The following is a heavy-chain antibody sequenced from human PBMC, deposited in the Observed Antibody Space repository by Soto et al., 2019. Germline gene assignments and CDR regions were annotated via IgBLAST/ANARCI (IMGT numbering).Heavy chain of an antibody. CDR3: ARIASGDYGYYWYFDL. CDR2: IFSNDEK. Sequence: QVTLKESGPVLVKPTETLTLTCTVSGFSLSNARMGVSWIRQPPGKALEWLAHIFSNDEKSYSTSLKSRLTISTDTSKSQVVRTMTKVYPVDTATYYCARIASGDYGYYWYFDLWGRGTLVTVFS. D-gene: IGHD4-17*01. J-gene: IGHJ2*01. V-gene: IGHV2-26*01. CDR1: GFSLSNARMG.